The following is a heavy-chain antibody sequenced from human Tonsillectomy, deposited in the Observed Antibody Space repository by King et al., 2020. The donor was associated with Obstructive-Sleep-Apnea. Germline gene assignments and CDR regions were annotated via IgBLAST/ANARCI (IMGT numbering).Heavy chain of an antibody. CDR1: GFTFSSYG. V-gene: IGHV3-30-3*01. J-gene: IGHJ5*02. D-gene: IGHD3-16*02. CDR2: MSYDGSNK. CDR3: ARESGSDDYVWGSYRYNWFDP. Sequence: QLVQSGGGVVQPGRSLRLSCAASGFTFSSYGLHWVRQAPGKGLEWVAVMSYDGSNKYYADSVRGRFTISRDNSKNTLYLQMNSLGAEDTAVYYCARESGSDDYVWGSYRYNWFDPWGQGTLVTVSS.